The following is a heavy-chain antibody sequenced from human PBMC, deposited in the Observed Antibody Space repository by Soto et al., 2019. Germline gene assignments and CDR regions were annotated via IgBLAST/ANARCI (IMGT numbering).Heavy chain of an antibody. D-gene: IGHD6-19*01. CDR3: AKADGEQWLLPHLDK. CDR2: ISCCGGST. CDR1: GFNFKKFA. Sequence: PVGSLSLSCVASGFNFKKFAMSWFRQAPGEGLEWVSGISCCGGSTSYADSVKGRFSIARDDSTNTLSLQMNNLRVEDTAQYYCAKADGEQWLLPHLDKWGQGTLVTVSS. J-gene: IGHJ4*02. V-gene: IGHV3-23*01.